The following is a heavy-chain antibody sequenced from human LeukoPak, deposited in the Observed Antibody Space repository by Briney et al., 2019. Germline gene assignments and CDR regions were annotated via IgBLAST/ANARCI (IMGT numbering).Heavy chain of an antibody. J-gene: IGHJ4*02. D-gene: IGHD7-27*01. Sequence: GGSLRLSCAASGLVFSDYSMNWVCQAPGKGLEWVANIRGSGSGLGSGNYYADSVKGRFTISRDNAKTSLYLQMNSLRAEDTAFYYCARDDNWGFDYWGQGALVTVSS. CDR3: ARDDNWGFDY. CDR2: IRGSGSGLGSGN. V-gene: IGHV3-48*04. CDR1: GLVFSDYS.